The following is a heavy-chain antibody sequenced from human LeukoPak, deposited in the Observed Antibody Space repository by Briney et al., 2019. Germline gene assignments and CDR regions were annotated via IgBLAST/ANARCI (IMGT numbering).Heavy chain of an antibody. CDR3: AKHMRATNTYSFFGLDV. J-gene: IGHJ6*02. CDR2: INWNGGGT. D-gene: IGHD1-26*01. V-gene: IGHV3-9*03. Sequence: PSGRSLRLSCAATGFTFKDYGMHWVRQPPGKGLEWVSSINWNGGGTDYADSVKGRFTISRDNAKNSLYLQLSSLRPEDMALYYCAKHMRATNTYSFFGLDVWGQGTTVTVSS. CDR1: GFTFKDYG.